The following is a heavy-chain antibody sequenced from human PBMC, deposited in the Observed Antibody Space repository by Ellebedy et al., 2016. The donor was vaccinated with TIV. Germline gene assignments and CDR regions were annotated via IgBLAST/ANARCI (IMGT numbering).Heavy chain of an antibody. CDR1: GYSFTSYW. V-gene: IGHV5-51*01. J-gene: IGHJ5*02. Sequence: PGGSLRLSCKGSGYSFTSYWIGRVRQMPGKGLEWMGIIYPGDSDTRYSPSSQGQVTISVDKSINSAYLQWSSLQASDTAMYYCARLSSVGYNYLKVFDPWGQGTLVTVSS. D-gene: IGHD5-18*01. CDR3: ARLSSVGYNYLKVFDP. CDR2: IYPGDSDT.